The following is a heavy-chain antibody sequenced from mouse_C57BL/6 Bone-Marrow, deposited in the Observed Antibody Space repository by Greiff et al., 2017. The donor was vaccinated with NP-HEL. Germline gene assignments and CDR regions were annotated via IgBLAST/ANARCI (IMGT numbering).Heavy chain of an antibody. CDR3: ARQLRLPATHYAMDY. D-gene: IGHD3-2*02. J-gene: IGHJ4*01. Sequence: EVKLQESGAELVKPGASVKLSCTASGFNIKDYYMHWVKQRTEQGLEWIGRIDPEDGETKYAPKFQGKATITAGTSSNTAYLQLSSLTSEDTAVYYCARQLRLPATHYAMDYWGQGTSVTVSS. V-gene: IGHV14-2*01. CDR1: GFNIKDYY. CDR2: IDPEDGET.